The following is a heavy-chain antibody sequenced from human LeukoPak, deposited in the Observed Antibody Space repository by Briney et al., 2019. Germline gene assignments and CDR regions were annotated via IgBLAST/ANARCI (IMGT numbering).Heavy chain of an antibody. CDR3: AAGGSGSYLFDH. D-gene: IGHD1-26*01. V-gene: IGHV1-24*01. CDR1: GYTLTELS. Sequence: ASVKVSCKVSGYTLTELSIHWVGQVPGKGLEWMGGIDPQDDETLYAQNFQGRVTMTEDTSTDTAYMELISLRSEDTAVYYCAAGGSGSYLFDHWGQGTLVIVSS. J-gene: IGHJ5*02. CDR2: IDPQDDET.